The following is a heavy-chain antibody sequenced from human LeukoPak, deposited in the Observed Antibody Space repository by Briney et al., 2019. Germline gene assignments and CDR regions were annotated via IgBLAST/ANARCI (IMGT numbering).Heavy chain of an antibody. CDR2: ISMNVQTT. J-gene: IGHJ4*02. D-gene: IGHD1-1*01. Sequence: GGSLRLSCAASGFTFSSYAMHWVRQAPGKGLQYVSGISMNVQTTYYAGSVKGRFTISRDSSKNTVYLQMNSLTAEDTAVYYCVREGLERRTNSDYWGQGTLVSVSS. CDR1: GFTFSSYA. V-gene: IGHV3-64D*06. CDR3: VREGLERRTNSDY.